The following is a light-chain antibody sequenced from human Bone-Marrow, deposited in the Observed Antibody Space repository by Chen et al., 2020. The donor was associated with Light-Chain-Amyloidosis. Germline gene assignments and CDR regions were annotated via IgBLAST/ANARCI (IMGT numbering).Light chain of an antibody. CDR3: QQYGTSPLT. J-gene: IGKJ4*01. CDR2: GSS. CDR1: QTISSNY. Sequence: EIALTQSPGTLSLSPGEGANLSCRACQTISSNYLTWYQQKFGQAPRLLIYGSSSRATGIPDRFTGSGSGTDFTLTINRLEPEDFAMYYCQQYGTSPLTFGGGTKVEIK. V-gene: IGKV3-20*01.